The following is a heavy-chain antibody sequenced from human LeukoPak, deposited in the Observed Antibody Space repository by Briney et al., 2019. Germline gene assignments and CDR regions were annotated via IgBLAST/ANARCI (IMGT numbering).Heavy chain of an antibody. CDR2: IKQDGSEK. J-gene: IGHJ3*02. Sequence: GGSLRLSCAASGFTFSSYWMSWVRQAPGKGLEWVANIKQDGSEKYYVDSVKGRFTISRDNAKNSLYLQMNSLRAEDTAVYYCARLLSGYSSGWYDAFDIWGQGTMVTVSS. CDR1: GFTFSSYW. CDR3: ARLLSGYSSGWYDAFDI. V-gene: IGHV3-7*01. D-gene: IGHD6-19*01.